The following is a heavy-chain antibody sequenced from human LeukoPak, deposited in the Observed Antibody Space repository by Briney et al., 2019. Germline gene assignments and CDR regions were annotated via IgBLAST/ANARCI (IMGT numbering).Heavy chain of an antibody. CDR3: ARGEESPSDSWAYYYGSGSYGPVDY. D-gene: IGHD3-10*01. Sequence: GASVKVSCKASGGTFSSYAISWVRQAPGQGLEWMGGIIPIFGTANYAQKFQGRVTITADESTSTAYMELSSLRSEDTAVYYCARGEESPSDSWAYYYGSGSYGPVDYWGQGTLVTVSS. CDR1: GGTFSSYA. J-gene: IGHJ4*02. V-gene: IGHV1-69*01. CDR2: IIPIFGTA.